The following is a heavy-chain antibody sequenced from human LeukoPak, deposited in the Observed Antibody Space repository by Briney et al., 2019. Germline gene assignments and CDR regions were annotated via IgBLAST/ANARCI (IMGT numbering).Heavy chain of an antibody. CDR2: ISGSGGST. CDR1: GFTFSSYA. CDR3: AKGPGYDLAYYFDY. D-gene: IGHD5-12*01. J-gene: IGHJ4*02. V-gene: IGHV3-23*01. Sequence: GGSLRLSCAASGFTFSSYAMSWVRQAPEKGLEWVSAISGSGGSTYYADSVKGRFTISRDNSKNTLYLQMNSLRAEDTAVYYCAKGPGYDLAYYFDYWGQGTLVTVSS.